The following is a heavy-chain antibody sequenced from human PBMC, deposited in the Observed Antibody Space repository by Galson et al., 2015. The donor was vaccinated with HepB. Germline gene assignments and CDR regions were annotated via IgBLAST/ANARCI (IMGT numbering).Heavy chain of an antibody. D-gene: IGHD6-19*01. CDR1: GYTFTSYD. V-gene: IGHV1-8*01. CDR2: MNPNSGNT. J-gene: IGHJ4*02. Sequence: SVKVSCKASGYTFTSYDINWVRQATGQGLEWMGWMNPNSGNTGYAQKFQGRVTMTRNTSISTAYMELSSLRSEDTAVYYCAGGGWLEQWLELDYWGQGTLVTVSS. CDR3: AGGGWLEQWLELDY.